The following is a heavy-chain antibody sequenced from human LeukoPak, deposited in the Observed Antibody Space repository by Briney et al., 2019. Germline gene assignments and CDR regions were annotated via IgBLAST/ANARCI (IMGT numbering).Heavy chain of an antibody. CDR1: GYSISSGYY. CDR2: IYHSGST. D-gene: IGHD3-9*01. J-gene: IGHJ5*02. V-gene: IGHV4-38-2*02. CDR3: ARVQTGS. Sequence: PSETLSLTCTVSGYSISSGYYWGWIRQPPGKGLEWIGSIYHSGSTYYNPSLKSRVTISVDTSKNQFSLKLSSVTAADTAVYYCARVQTGSWGQGTLVTVSS.